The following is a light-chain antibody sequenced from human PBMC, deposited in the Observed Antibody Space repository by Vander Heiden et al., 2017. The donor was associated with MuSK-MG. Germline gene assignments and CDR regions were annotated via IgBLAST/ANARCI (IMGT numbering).Light chain of an antibody. CDR2: WAS. CDR1: QSVLDSSNNKNY. J-gene: IGKJ4*01. CDR3: QQDYSTPLT. Sequence: ILMTQSPDPLAVSLGERATINCKSSQSVLDSSNNKNYLAWYQQKPGQPPKLLIYWASTRESGVPDSFSGSGSGTDFTLTISSLQAEDVAVYYCQQDYSTPLTFGGGTKVEIK. V-gene: IGKV4-1*01.